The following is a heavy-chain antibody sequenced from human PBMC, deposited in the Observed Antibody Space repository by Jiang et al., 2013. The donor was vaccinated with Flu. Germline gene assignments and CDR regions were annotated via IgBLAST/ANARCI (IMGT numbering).Heavy chain of an antibody. V-gene: IGHV3-72*01. J-gene: IGHJ4*02. CDR1: GFTFSDHD. CDR3: IVWIAGHPY. Sequence: VQLLESGGGLVQPGGSLRLSCASSGFTFSDHDMDWVRQAPGRGLEWVGQTKHKSSQTRHKGSSYTTEYAASVRGTFTISRDDSKNSLYLQMNSLKTEDTAVYYCIVWIAGHPYWGQGTLVTVSS. CDR2: TRHKGSSYTT. D-gene: IGHD2-2*03.